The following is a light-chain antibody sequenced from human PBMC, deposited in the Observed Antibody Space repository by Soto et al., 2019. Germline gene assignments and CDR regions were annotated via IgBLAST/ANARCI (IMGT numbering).Light chain of an antibody. CDR3: QQRSNWPYT. Sequence: EIVLTQSPATLSLSPGERATLSCRASQSVSSYLAWFQQKAGQAPRLLIYDASNRATGIPARFSGSGSGTDFTLTISSLEPEDSALYYCQQRSNWPYTFGQGTKLEIK. CDR1: QSVSSY. CDR2: DAS. J-gene: IGKJ2*01. V-gene: IGKV3-11*01.